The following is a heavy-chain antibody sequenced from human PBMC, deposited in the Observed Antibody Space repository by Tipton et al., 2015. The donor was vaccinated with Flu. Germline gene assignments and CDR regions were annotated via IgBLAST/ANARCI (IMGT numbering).Heavy chain of an antibody. CDR1: GFIFSRYA. J-gene: IGHJ4*02. D-gene: IGHD6-19*01. CDR2: IRGSAGRGAGT. Sequence: SLRLSCAVSGFIFSRYAMSWVRQAPGKGLEWVSNIRGSAGRGAGTYYADSVKGRFSISRDNSKNTLYLQMNSLRAEDTAIYYCAKVIPEIVAGLDYWGQGTLVTVSS. CDR3: AKVIPEIVAGLDY. V-gene: IGHV3-23*01.